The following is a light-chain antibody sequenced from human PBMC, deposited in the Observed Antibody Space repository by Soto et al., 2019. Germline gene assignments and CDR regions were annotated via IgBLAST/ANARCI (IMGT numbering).Light chain of an antibody. CDR2: RDF. CDR1: NIGSKN. Sequence: SCELTQPLSVSVALGQTARITCEGANIGSKNVHWYQQKPGQAPVLVIYRDFNRPSGIPERFSGSNSGNTATLTISRAQAGDEADFYCQVYDSSTRVIFGGGTKLTVL. CDR3: QVYDSSTRVI. J-gene: IGLJ2*01. V-gene: IGLV3-9*01.